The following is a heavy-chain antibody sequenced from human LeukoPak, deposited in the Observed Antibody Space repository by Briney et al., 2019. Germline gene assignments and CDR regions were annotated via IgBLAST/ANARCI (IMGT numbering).Heavy chain of an antibody. V-gene: IGHV4-39*01. CDR2: IYYSGST. Sequence: PSETLSLTCTVSGGSISSSSYYWVWIRQPRGKGLEWIGSIYYSGSTYYNPSLKSRVTISVGTSKNQFSLKLSSVTAADTAVYYCARQNGDYDFWSGSYYYYYMDVWGKGTTVTVSS. J-gene: IGHJ6*03. CDR3: ARQNGDYDFWSGSYYYYYMDV. CDR1: GGSISSSSYY. D-gene: IGHD3-3*01.